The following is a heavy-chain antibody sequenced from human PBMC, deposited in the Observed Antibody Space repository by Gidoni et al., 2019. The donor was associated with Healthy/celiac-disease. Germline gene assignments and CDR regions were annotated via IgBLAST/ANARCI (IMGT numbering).Heavy chain of an antibody. Sequence: QVQLQESGPGLVKPSETLSLTCPVSGGSISSYYWSWIRQPPGKGLEWIGYIYYSGSTNYNPSLKSRVTISVDTSKNQFSLKLSSVTAADTAVYYCARDYNGGMDVWGQGTTVTVSS. CDR3: ARDYNGGMDV. CDR2: IYYSGST. D-gene: IGHD2-8*01. V-gene: IGHV4-59*01. CDR1: GGSISSYY. J-gene: IGHJ6*02.